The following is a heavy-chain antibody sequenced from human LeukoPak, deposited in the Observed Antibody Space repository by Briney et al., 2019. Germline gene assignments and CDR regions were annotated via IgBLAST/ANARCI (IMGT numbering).Heavy chain of an antibody. D-gene: IGHD6-19*01. Sequence: GGSLRLSCAASGFTFSSYWMSWVRQAPGKGLEWVANIKQDGSEKYYVDSVKGRFTISRDNFKNTLFLQMNSLRAEDTAVYYCAKQYSSGWLRIFDYWGQGTLVTVSS. CDR1: GFTFSSYW. CDR3: AKQYSSGWLRIFDY. J-gene: IGHJ4*02. CDR2: IKQDGSEK. V-gene: IGHV3-7*03.